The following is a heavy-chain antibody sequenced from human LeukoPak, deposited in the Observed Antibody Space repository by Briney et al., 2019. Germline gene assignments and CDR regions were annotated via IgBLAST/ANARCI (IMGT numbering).Heavy chain of an antibody. J-gene: IGHJ5*02. CDR1: GGSISSSSHY. CDR2: MYYRGST. V-gene: IGHV4-39*07. Sequence: SETLSLTCTVSGGSISSSSHYWGWIRQPPGKGLEWIGSMYYRGSTYYNPSLKSRVTISVDTSKNQFSLKLSSVTAADTAVYYCASSSGWDTRGEWFDPWGQGTLVTVSS. CDR3: ASSSGWDTRGEWFDP. D-gene: IGHD6-19*01.